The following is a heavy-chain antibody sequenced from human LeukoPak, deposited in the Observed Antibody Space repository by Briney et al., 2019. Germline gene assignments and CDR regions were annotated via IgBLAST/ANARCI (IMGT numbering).Heavy chain of an antibody. CDR2: INPSGGGT. J-gene: IGHJ4*02. CDR3: AKALRGYSHSIDY. CDR1: GYTY. D-gene: IGHD5-18*01. V-gene: IGHV1-46*01. Sequence: ASVKVSCKASGYTYMHWVRQAPGQGLEWMGIINPSGGGTNYAQKFQGRVTMTRDMSTSTVYMELSSLRAEDTALYYCAKALRGYSHSIDYWGQGTLVTVSS.